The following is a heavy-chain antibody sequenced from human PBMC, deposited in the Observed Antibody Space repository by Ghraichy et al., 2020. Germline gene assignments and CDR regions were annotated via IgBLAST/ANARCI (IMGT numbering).Heavy chain of an antibody. V-gene: IGHV3-23*01. CDR3: AKDLELVYYYDSSGL. D-gene: IGHD3-22*01. CDR2: ISGSGGST. J-gene: IGHJ4*02. CDR1: GFTFSSYA. Sequence: GGSLRLSCAASGFTFSSYAMSWVRQAPGKGLEWVSAISGSGGSTYYADSVKGRFTISRDNSKNTLYLQMNSLRAEDTAVYYCAKDLELVYYYDSSGLWGQGTLVTVSS.